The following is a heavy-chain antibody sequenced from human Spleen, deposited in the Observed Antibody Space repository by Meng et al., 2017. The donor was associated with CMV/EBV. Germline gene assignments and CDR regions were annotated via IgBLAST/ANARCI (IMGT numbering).Heavy chain of an antibody. Sequence: GGSLRLSCAASGFTFSSYAMHWVRQAPGKGLEWVAVISYDGSNKYYADSVKGRFTISRDNSKNTLYLQMNSLRAEDTAVYYCAKIPVDYFMNDYWGQGTLVTVSS. D-gene: IGHD2/OR15-2a*01. CDR1: GFTFSSYA. CDR2: ISYDGSNK. CDR3: AKIPVDYFMNDY. J-gene: IGHJ4*02. V-gene: IGHV3-30-3*02.